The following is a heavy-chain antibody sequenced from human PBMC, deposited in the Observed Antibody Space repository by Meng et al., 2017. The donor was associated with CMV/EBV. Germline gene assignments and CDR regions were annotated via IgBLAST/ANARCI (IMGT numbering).Heavy chain of an antibody. V-gene: IGHV3-23*01. Sequence: GESLKISCAASGFTFSSYAMSWVRQAPGKGLEWVSAISGSGGSTYYADSVKGQFTISRDNSKNTLYLQMNSLRAEDTAVYYCAKDSGYLSSVLDYWGQGTLVTVSS. CDR1: GFTFSSYA. D-gene: IGHD3-22*01. J-gene: IGHJ4*02. CDR3: AKDSGYLSSVLDY. CDR2: ISGSGGST.